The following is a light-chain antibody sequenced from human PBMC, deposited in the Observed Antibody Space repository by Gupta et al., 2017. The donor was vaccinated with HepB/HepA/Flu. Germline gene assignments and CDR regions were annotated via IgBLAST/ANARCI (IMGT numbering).Light chain of an antibody. CDR2: SAS. J-gene: IGKJ4*01. CDR1: QSISSY. V-gene: IGKV1-39*01. Sequence: DIQMTQSPSSLSASVGDRVTITCRASQSISSYLNWYLQRPGQAPKLLIYSASDLQSGVPSRFSGSGSGTDFTLSIIGLQPEDFATYYCQQSYTTPDTFGGGTKVEIK. CDR3: QQSYTTPDT.